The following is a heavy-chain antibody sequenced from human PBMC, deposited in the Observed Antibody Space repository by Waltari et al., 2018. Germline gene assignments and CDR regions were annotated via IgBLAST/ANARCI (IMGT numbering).Heavy chain of an antibody. CDR2: IIPIFGTA. D-gene: IGHD5-12*01. Sequence: QVQLVQSGAAVKKPGSSVKVSCTASVGTFSSYAISWVRQAPGQGLEWMGGIIPIFGTANYAQKFQGRVTITADKSTSTAYMELSSLRSEDTAVYYCARDIVASGPFDYWGQGTLVTVSS. CDR1: VGTFSSYA. J-gene: IGHJ4*02. CDR3: ARDIVASGPFDY. V-gene: IGHV1-69*14.